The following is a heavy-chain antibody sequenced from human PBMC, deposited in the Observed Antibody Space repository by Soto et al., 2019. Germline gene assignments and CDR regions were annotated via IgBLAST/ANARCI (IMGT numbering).Heavy chain of an antibody. V-gene: IGHV3-21*01. CDR2: ISSSSSYI. D-gene: IGHD3-22*01. Sequence: GGSLRLSCAASGFTFSSYSMNWVRQAPGKGLEWVSSISSSSSYIYYADSVKGRFTISRDNAKNSPYLQMNSLRAEDTAVYYCARDTYYYDSSGYSAYWGQGTLVTVSS. J-gene: IGHJ4*02. CDR1: GFTFSSYS. CDR3: ARDTYYYDSSGYSAY.